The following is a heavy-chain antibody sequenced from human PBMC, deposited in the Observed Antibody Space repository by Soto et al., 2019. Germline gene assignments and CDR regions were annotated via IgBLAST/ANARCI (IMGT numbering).Heavy chain of an antibody. CDR1: GASLSSGGYY. Sequence: QVQLQESGPGLAKPSQTLSLTCTVSGASLSSGGYYWTWIRQVPGKALEWIGYIFHTGTTFYNPSLKSRVVMSIEKPDNQFSLNLRSVTAADTAVYYCARGLGYDSNGRFLAAFDVWGQGTMVTVSS. D-gene: IGHD3-22*01. CDR3: ARGLGYDSNGRFLAAFDV. CDR2: IFHTGTT. J-gene: IGHJ3*01. V-gene: IGHV4-31*03.